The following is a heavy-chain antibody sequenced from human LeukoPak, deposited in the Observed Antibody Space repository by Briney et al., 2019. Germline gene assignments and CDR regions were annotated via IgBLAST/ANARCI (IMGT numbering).Heavy chain of an antibody. D-gene: IGHD2-2*01. Sequence: PSETLSLTCTVSGGSISSSSYYWGWIRQPPGKGLEWIGSIYYSGSTYYNPSLKSRVTISVDTSKNQFSLKLSSMTAADTAVYYCAVLEVVVPAGEDYWGQGTLVTVSS. CDR3: AVLEVVVPAGEDY. CDR2: IYYSGST. CDR1: GGSISSSSYY. V-gene: IGHV4-39*01. J-gene: IGHJ4*02.